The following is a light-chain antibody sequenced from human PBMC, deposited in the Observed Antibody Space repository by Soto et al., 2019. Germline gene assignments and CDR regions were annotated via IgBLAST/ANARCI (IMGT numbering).Light chain of an antibody. CDR1: QTISTY. CDR2: DAS. CDR3: QQRDSTPYT. V-gene: IGKV1-39*01. Sequence: DIQMTQSPSSLSASVGDRVTITCRASQTISTYLNWYQQKPGKAPRLLIYDASSLLSGVPSRFSGSGSGTDFTLPIASLQPEDFSTYYCQQRDSTPYTFGQGTKVEI. J-gene: IGKJ2*01.